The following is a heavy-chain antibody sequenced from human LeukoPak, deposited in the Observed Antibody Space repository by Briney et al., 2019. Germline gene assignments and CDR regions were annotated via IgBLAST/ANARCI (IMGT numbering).Heavy chain of an antibody. CDR1: GFTFSSYG. CDR3: ARERLSYCGGDCYSRWFDP. J-gene: IGHJ5*02. V-gene: IGHV3-23*01. D-gene: IGHD2-21*02. CDR2: ISGSGGST. Sequence: GGSLRLSCAASGFTFSSYGMSWVRQAPGKGLEWVSAISGSGGSTYYADSVKGRFTISRDNSKNSLYLQMNSLRAEDTAVYYCARERLSYCGGDCYSRWFDPWGQGTLVTVSS.